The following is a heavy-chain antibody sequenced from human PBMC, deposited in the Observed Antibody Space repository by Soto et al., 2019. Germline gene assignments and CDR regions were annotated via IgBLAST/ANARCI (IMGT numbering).Heavy chain of an antibody. D-gene: IGHD6-13*01. CDR3: AKDKAGSSWYSLNWFDP. Sequence: PGGSLRLSCAASGFTFSSYAMSWVRQAPGKGLEWVSAISGSGGSTYYADSVKGRFTISRDNSKNTLYLQMNSLRAEDTAVYYCAKDKAGSSWYSLNWFDPWGQGTLVTVSS. V-gene: IGHV3-23*01. CDR1: GFTFSSYA. CDR2: ISGSGGST. J-gene: IGHJ5*02.